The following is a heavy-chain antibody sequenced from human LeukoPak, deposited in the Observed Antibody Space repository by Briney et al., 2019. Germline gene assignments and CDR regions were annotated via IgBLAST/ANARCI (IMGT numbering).Heavy chain of an antibody. Sequence: SVKVSCKASGGTFSSYAISWVRQAPGQGLEWMGGIIPIFGTANYAQKFQGRVTITTDESTSTAYMELSSLRPEDTAVYYCARGSSSGWYGAFDIWGQGTMVTVSS. CDR1: GGTFSSYA. J-gene: IGHJ3*02. CDR3: ARGSSSGWYGAFDI. CDR2: IIPIFGTA. D-gene: IGHD6-19*01. V-gene: IGHV1-69*05.